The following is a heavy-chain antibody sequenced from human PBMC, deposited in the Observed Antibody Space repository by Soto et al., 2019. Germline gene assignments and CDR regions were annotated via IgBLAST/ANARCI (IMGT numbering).Heavy chain of an antibody. J-gene: IGHJ4*02. CDR1: GGSFSGYY. V-gene: IGHV4-34*01. D-gene: IGHD3-10*01. Sequence: QVQLQQWGGGLSKPSETLSLTCAVYGGSFSGYYWSWIRQPPGKGLEWIGEINHSGRTNYNPSLKSRVTISVDTSQNQCSLKLSSVTAADTAVYYCARVVGSSGDYFDYWGQGTLVTVSS. CDR2: INHSGRT. CDR3: ARVVGSSGDYFDY.